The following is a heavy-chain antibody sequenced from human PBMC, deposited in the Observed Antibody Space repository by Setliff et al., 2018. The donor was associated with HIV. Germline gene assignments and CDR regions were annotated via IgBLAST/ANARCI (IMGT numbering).Heavy chain of an antibody. CDR1: GYAITSGFY. CDR3: ARQFAVQWLVSTYGMDV. Sequence: KTSETLSLTCAVSGYAITSGFYWGWIRQPPGKGLEWIGSIYHSGTTNYNSSLKSRLTISLDTSKNQFSLKLSSVTAADTAVHYCARQFAVQWLVSTYGMDVWGQGTTVTVSS. V-gene: IGHV4-38-2*01. D-gene: IGHD6-19*01. CDR2: IYHSGTT. J-gene: IGHJ6*02.